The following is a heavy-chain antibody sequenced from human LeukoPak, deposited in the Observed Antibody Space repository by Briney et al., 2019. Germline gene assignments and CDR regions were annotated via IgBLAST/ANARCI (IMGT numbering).Heavy chain of an antibody. CDR1: GGTFSSYA. V-gene: IGHV1-69*05. J-gene: IGHJ5*02. CDR2: IIPIFGTA. D-gene: IGHD5-24*01. Sequence: ASVKVSCKASGGTFSSYAISWVRQAPGQRLEWMGGIIPIFGTANYAQKFQGRVTITTDESTSTAYMELSSLRSEDTAVYYCARVQMATILSLDPWGQGTLVTVSS. CDR3: ARVQMATILSLDP.